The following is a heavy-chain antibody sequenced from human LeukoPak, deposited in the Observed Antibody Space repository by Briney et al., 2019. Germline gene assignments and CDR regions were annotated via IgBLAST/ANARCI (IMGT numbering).Heavy chain of an antibody. D-gene: IGHD2-15*01. V-gene: IGHV4-34*01. Sequence: SETLSLTCAVYGGSFSGYYWSWIRQPPGKGLEWIGEINHSGSTNYNPSLKSRVTISVDTSKNQFSLKLSPVTAADTAVYYCARDTYCSGGSCYYYAFDIWGQGTMVTVSS. J-gene: IGHJ3*02. CDR3: ARDTYCSGGSCYYYAFDI. CDR2: INHSGST. CDR1: GGSFSGYY.